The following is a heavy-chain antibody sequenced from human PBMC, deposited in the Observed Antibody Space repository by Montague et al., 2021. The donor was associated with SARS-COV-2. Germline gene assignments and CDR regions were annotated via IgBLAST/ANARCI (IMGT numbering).Heavy chain of an antibody. CDR3: ARDYGDYSYYYGLDV. J-gene: IGHJ6*02. V-gene: IGHV4-61*02. Sequence: TLSLTCTVSGGSIRSGSYYWSWIRQPAGKGLEWIGRIYSSGSTNYNPSLKSRVTMSVDTSKNQFSLKVSSVTAADTAVYYCARDYGDYSYYYGLDVWGRGTTVTVPS. CDR2: IYSSGST. CDR1: GGSIRSGSYY. D-gene: IGHD4-17*01.